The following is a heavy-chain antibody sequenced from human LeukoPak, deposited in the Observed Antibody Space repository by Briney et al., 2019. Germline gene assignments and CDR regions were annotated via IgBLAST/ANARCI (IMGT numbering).Heavy chain of an antibody. CDR3: AGRQATTGPSSDYGMDV. D-gene: IGHD1-26*01. CDR1: GGSISSSSYY. Sequence: SETLSLTCTVSGGSISSSSYYWGWIRQPPGKGLEWIGSIYYSGSTYYNPSLKSRVTISVDTSKNQFSLKLSSVTAADTAVYYCAGRQATTGPSSDYGMDVWGQGTTVTVSS. J-gene: IGHJ6*02. V-gene: IGHV4-39*01. CDR2: IYYSGST.